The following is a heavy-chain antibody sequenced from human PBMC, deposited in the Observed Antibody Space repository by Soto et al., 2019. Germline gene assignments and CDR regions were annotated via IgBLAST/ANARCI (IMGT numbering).Heavy chain of an antibody. D-gene: IGHD2-21*02. CDR1: EDSLSFGVSS. CDR2: FYHSGIT. V-gene: IGHV4-30-2*01. Sequence: SESLALTCASSEDSLSFGVSSLAWIRQPPGKGLQSIGNFYHSGITYYNPSLRSRVPMSVDRSTNQFSLKLSSVTAADTAMYYCARVFSNCWSFFGSWGQGTRVTASS. CDR3: ARVFSNCWSFFGS. J-gene: IGHJ4*02.